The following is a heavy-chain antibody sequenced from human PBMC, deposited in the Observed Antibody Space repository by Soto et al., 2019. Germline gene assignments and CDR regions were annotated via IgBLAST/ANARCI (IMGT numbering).Heavy chain of an antibody. D-gene: IGHD6-6*01. V-gene: IGHV1-69*13. CDR3: ARGKEQLGGGWFDP. CDR1: GGTFSSYA. J-gene: IGHJ5*02. Sequence: ASVKVSCKASGGTFSSYATSWVRQAPGQGLEWMGGIIPIFGTANYAQKFQGRVTITADESTSTAYMELSSLRSEDTAVYYCARGKEQLGGGWFDPWGQGTLVTVSS. CDR2: IIPIFGTA.